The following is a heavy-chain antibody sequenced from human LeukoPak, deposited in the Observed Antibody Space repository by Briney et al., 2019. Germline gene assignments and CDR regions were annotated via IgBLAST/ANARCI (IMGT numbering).Heavy chain of an antibody. V-gene: IGHV3-7*01. J-gene: IGHJ4*02. CDR2: TKPDGSAE. CDR1: GFSFRNYW. CDR3: ARDGGLHTNFDY. Sequence: GSLRLSCAASGFSFRNYWMGWVRQAPGKGLEWVANTKPDGSAEYYADSVRGRFSTSRDNANNLLYLQMNSLRAEDTAVYYCARDGGLHTNFDYWGQGTLVTVSS. D-gene: IGHD2-15*01.